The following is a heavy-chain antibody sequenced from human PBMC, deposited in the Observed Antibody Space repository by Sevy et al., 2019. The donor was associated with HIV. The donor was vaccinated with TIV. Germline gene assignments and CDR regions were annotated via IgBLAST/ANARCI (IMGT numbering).Heavy chain of an antibody. J-gene: IGHJ4*02. D-gene: IGHD6-13*01. CDR3: ARESIGAVGDFDY. Sequence: SKTLSLTCTVSGGSINNYFWSWIRQPPGKGLEWIGYIYYSGSTNYNPSLKSRVTISVDTSKNQLSPKLSSVTAADTAVYYCARESIGAVGDFDYWGQGTLVTVSS. CDR2: IYYSGST. CDR1: GGSINNYF. V-gene: IGHV4-59*01.